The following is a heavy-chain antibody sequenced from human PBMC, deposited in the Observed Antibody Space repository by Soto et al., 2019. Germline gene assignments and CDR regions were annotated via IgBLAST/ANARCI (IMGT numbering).Heavy chain of an antibody. CDR3: AGGHDAYQVRF. CDR1: GGSISSGGTGSY. D-gene: IGHD2-2*01. V-gene: IGHV4-31*03. J-gene: IGHJ4*02. CDR2: IYYTGNT. Sequence: QVQLQESGPGLVKPSQTLSLTCTVSGGSISSGGTGSYWTWIRQLPGKGLEWIGYIYYTGNTYYNPSLKSRPTISIETSENQFSLKLTSVTAADTAVDFCAGGHDAYQVRFWGQGTLVTVSS.